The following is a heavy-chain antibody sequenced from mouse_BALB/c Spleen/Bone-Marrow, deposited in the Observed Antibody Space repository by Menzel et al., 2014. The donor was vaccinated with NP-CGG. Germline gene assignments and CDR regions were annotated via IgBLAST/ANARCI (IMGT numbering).Heavy chain of an antibody. V-gene: IGHV3-2*02. CDR1: GHSITSDYA. J-gene: IGHJ3*01. D-gene: IGHD2-4*01. CDR2: ISYSGST. CDR3: ARGITTAWFAY. Sequence: VQLKESGPGLVKPSQSLSLTCTVTGHSITSDYAWNWIRQFPGNKLEWMGYISYSGSTSYNPSLKSRISITRDTSKNQFFLQLNSVTTEDTATYYCARGITTAWFAYWGQGTLVTVSA.